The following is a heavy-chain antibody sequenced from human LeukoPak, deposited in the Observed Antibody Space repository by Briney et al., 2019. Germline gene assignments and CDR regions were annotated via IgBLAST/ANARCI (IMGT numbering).Heavy chain of an antibody. J-gene: IGHJ4*02. CDR3: ATIFSGTSCYLCGTDFDY. CDR1: GGTFSSYA. D-gene: IGHD2-2*01. Sequence: SVKVSCKASGGTFSSYATSWVRQAPGQGLEWMGGIIPIFGTAIYAQKFQGRVTITADESTTTAYMELNSLRSEDTAVYYCATIFSGTSCYLCGTDFDYWGQGTLVTVSS. V-gene: IGHV1-69*13. CDR2: IIPIFGTA.